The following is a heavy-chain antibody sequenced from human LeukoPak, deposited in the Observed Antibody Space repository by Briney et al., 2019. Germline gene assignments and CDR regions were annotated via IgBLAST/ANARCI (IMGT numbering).Heavy chain of an antibody. D-gene: IGHD3-9*01. CDR3: AREGYDILTGYYTAPQRWGMDV. V-gene: IGHV1-2*04. J-gene: IGHJ6*02. CDR1: GYTFAGYY. CDR2: INPNSGGT. Sequence: ASVKVSCKASGYTFAGYYMHWVRPAPGQGVGWVGWINPNSGGTNYAQKFQGWVTMTRDTSISTAYMELSRLRSDDTAVYYCAREGYDILTGYYTAPQRWGMDVWGQGTTVTVSS.